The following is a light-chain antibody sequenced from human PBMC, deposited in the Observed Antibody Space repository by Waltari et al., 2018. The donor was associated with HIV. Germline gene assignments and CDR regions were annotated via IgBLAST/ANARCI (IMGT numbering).Light chain of an antibody. CDR1: QSVLYTSNNKNY. Sequence: DIVITQSPESMVLSRRESSTIKFSARQSVLYTSNNKNYLAWYQQKPGQPPKLILYWASTRKSGVPDRFSGSGSGTNFTLTINSLQADDVADYFCQQYYSTPFTFGPGTKVDI. J-gene: IGKJ3*01. CDR3: QQYYSTPFT. V-gene: IGKV4-1*01. CDR2: WAS.